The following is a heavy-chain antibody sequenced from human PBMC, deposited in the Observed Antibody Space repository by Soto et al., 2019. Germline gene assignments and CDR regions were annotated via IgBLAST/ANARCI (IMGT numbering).Heavy chain of an antibody. J-gene: IGHJ4*02. CDR2: LITIFGTA. Sequence: QVQLVQSGAEVKKPGSSMKVSCKASGGTFSSYAISWVRQAPGQGLEWMGGLITIFGTANYAQKFQGRVTITADKSTSTVYMELRSLRSEDTAVYYCARGGQMATIGGPFDYWGQGTLVTVSS. CDR1: GGTFSSYA. D-gene: IGHD5-12*01. CDR3: ARGGQMATIGGPFDY. V-gene: IGHV1-69*06.